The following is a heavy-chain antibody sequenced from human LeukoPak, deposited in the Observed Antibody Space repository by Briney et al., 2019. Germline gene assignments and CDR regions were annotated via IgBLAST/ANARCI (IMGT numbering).Heavy chain of an antibody. D-gene: IGHD3-16*01. Sequence: GGSLRLSCAASGFPFSSYWVHWVRQAPGKGLVWVSRIKSDGSSTNYADSVKGRFTISRDNAKNTLYLQLNSLRAEDTAAYYCARVWGGSTFDYWGQGTLVTVSS. CDR2: IKSDGSST. CDR1: GFPFSSYW. CDR3: ARVWGGSTFDY. V-gene: IGHV3-74*01. J-gene: IGHJ4*02.